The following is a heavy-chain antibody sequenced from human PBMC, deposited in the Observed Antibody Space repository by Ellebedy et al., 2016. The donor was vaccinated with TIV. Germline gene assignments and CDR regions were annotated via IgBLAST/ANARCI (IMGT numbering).Heavy chain of an antibody. D-gene: IGHD2-2*02. J-gene: IGHJ6*03. CDR3: ARGSTVVPAAIVYYYYMDV. CDR2: MNPNSGNT. Sequence: ASVKVSXKASGYTFTGYYMHWVRQAPGQGLEWMGWMNPNSGNTGYAQKFQGRVTMTRNTSISTAYMELSSLRSEDTAVYYCARGSTVVPAAIVYYYYMDVWGKGTTVTVSS. CDR1: GYTFTGYY. V-gene: IGHV1-8*02.